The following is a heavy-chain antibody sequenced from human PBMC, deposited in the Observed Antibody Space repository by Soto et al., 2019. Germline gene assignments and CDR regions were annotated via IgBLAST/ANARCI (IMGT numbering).Heavy chain of an antibody. Sequence: GGSLRLSCAASGLSFSSYAMSWVRQAPGKGLEWVSAISRSGGRTYYADSVTCRFTVSRDNFKNTLYLQMNSLRAEDTAVYYCAKDRAYCGGGDCYPDALDIWGQGTMVTVSS. CDR1: GLSFSSYA. J-gene: IGHJ3*02. D-gene: IGHD2-21*01. CDR2: ISRSGGRT. V-gene: IGHV3-23*01. CDR3: AKDRAYCGGGDCYPDALDI.